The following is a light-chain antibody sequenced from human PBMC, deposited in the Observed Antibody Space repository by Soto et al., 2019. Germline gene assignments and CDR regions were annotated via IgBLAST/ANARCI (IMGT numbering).Light chain of an antibody. CDR3: KQYNSYPRT. CDR1: QSISSW. J-gene: IGKJ2*01. V-gene: IGKV1-5*01. CDR2: DAS. Sequence: DIQMTQSPSTLSASVGDRVTITCRASQSISSWLAWYQQKPGKAPKLLIYDASSLESGVPSRFSGSGSGTEFTITISSLQPDDFATYYCKQYNSYPRTFGQGTKLEIK.